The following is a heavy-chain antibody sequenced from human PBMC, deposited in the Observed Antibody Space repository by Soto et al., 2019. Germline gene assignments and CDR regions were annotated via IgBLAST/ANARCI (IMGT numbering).Heavy chain of an antibody. CDR3: ARVPLTGPYFFDF. CDR1: GFTFSRFG. J-gene: IGHJ4*02. D-gene: IGHD3-9*01. V-gene: IGHV3-48*04. CDR2: ISDYSRSR. Sequence: PGGSLRLSCSVSGFTFSRFGMHWVRQAPGKGLEWVSSISDYSRSRHYADSVKGRFTISRDNARNSLFLLMSSLRAEDTAIYYCARVPLTGPYFFDFWGQGTLVTVSS.